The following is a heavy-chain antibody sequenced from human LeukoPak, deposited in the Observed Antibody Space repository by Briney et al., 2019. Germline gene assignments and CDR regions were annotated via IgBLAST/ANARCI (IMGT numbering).Heavy chain of an antibody. J-gene: IGHJ4*02. CDR2: IKSKTGGGTT. Sequence: GGSLRLSCAASGLSFGNAWMSWVRQAPGKGLEWVGRIKSKTGGGTTDYAAPVKGRSTISRGESKNTLYLQMNSLKTEDTAVYYCTTDYSYYDSAYWGQGTLVTVSS. CDR1: GLSFGNAW. D-gene: IGHD3-22*01. CDR3: TTDYSYYDSAY. V-gene: IGHV3-15*01.